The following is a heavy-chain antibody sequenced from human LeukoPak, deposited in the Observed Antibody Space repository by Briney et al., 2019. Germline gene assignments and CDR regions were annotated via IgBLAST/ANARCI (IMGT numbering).Heavy chain of an antibody. V-gene: IGHV3-21*01. D-gene: IGHD2-21*02. CDR1: GFTFSSYS. Sequence: GGSLRLSCAASGFTFSSYSMNWVRQAPGKRLEWVSSISSSSSYIYYADSVKGRFTISRDNAKNSLYLQMNSLRAEDTAVYYCAREDDSSDYYYGMDVWGQGTTVTVSS. CDR3: AREDDSSDYYYGMDV. J-gene: IGHJ6*02. CDR2: ISSSSSYI.